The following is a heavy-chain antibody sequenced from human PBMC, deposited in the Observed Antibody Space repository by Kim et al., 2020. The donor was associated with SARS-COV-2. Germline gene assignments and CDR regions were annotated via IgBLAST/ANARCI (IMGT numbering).Heavy chain of an antibody. CDR1: GFTFSSYW. CDR2: IKQDGSEK. Sequence: GGSLRLSCAASGFTFSSYWMSWVRQAPGKGLEWVANIKQDGSEKYYVDSVKGRFTISRDNAKNSLYLQMNSLRAEDTAVYYCARSGYYGSGSLIYFDYWGQGTLVTVSS. J-gene: IGHJ4*02. D-gene: IGHD3-10*01. CDR3: ARSGYYGSGSLIYFDY. V-gene: IGHV3-7*03.